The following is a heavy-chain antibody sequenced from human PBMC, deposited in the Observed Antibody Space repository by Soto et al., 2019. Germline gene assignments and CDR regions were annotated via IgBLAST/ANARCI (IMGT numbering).Heavy chain of an antibody. D-gene: IGHD5-12*01. CDR1: GGSISSYY. CDR3: ARTYSGYEQYYFDY. J-gene: IGHJ4*02. V-gene: IGHV4-59*12. CDR2: IYYSGST. Sequence: SETLSLTCTVSGGSISSYYWSWIRQPPGKGLEWIGYIYYSGSTNYNPSLKSRVTISVDTSKNQFSLKLSSVTAADTAVYYCARTYSGYEQYYFDYWGQGTLVTAPQ.